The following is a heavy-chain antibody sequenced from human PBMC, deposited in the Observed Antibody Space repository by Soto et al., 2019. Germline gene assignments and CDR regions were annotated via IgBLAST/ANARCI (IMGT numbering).Heavy chain of an antibody. D-gene: IGHD5-18*01. CDR3: AKDLDTAMEQVDY. CDR1: GFTFSSYG. Sequence: QVQLVESGGGVVQPGRSLRLSCAASGFTFSSYGMHWVRQAPGKGLEWVAVISYDGSNKYYADSVKGRFTISRDNSKNTLYLQMNSLRAEDTAVYYCAKDLDTAMEQVDYWGQGTLVTVSS. J-gene: IGHJ4*02. CDR2: ISYDGSNK. V-gene: IGHV3-30*18.